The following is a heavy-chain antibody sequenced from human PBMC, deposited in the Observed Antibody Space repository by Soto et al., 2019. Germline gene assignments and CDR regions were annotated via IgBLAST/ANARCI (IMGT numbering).Heavy chain of an antibody. CDR3: ARDPSYDSSGYWDIHDAFDI. J-gene: IGHJ3*02. Sequence: GSLRLSCAASGFTFSSYGMHWVRQAPGKGLEWVAVIWYDGSNKYYADSVKGRFTISRDNSKNTLYLQMNSLRAEDTAVYYCARDPSYDSSGYWDIHDAFDIWGQGTMVTVSS. D-gene: IGHD3-22*01. V-gene: IGHV3-33*01. CDR2: IWYDGSNK. CDR1: GFTFSSYG.